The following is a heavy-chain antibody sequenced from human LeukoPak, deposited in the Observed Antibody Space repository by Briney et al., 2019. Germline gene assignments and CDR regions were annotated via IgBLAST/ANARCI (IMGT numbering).Heavy chain of an antibody. D-gene: IGHD5-24*01. CDR3: ARRKRWLQSNYWYFNL. V-gene: IGHV5-51*01. Sequence: GESLKISFPGSGYRFITNWIAWVRQVPGKGPELMGIIYPGDSDTRYSPSFQGQVSISADKSINTAYLQWNSLKASDTAIYYCARRKRWLQSNYWYFNLWGRGTQVTVSS. CDR1: GYRFITNW. J-gene: IGHJ2*01. CDR2: IYPGDSDT.